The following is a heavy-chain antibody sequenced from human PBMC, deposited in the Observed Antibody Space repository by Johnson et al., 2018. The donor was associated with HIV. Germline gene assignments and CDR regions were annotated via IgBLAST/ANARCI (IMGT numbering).Heavy chain of an antibody. CDR1: GFTVSSNY. V-gene: IGHV3-53*01. CDR3: ARDLAVAGPTERGGAFDI. CDR2: IYSGGST. Sequence: VQLVESGGGLIQPGGSLRLSCAASGFTVSSNYMSWVRQAPGKGLEWVSVIYSGGSTYYADSVKGRFTISRDNSKNTLYLQMNSRGAEDPAVYYCARDLAVAGPTERGGAFDIWGQGTMVTVSS. J-gene: IGHJ3*02. D-gene: IGHD6-19*01.